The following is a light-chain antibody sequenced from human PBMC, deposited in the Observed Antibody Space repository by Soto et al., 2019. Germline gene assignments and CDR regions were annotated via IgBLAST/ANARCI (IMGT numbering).Light chain of an antibody. CDR3: QQLKSFPLS. V-gene: IGKV1-9*01. Sequence: IQLTQSPSSLSASVGDRVTITCRASQGISSSLAWYQQQPGKAPKLLIYAASTLQSGVPSRFSGSGSGTDFTLTISSLQPEDFATYYCQQLKSFPLSFGGGTTVKIK. CDR1: QGISSS. J-gene: IGKJ4*01. CDR2: AAS.